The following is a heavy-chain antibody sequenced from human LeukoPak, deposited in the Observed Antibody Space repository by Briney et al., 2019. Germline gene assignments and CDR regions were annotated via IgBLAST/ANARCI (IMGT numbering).Heavy chain of an antibody. CDR2: IYYSGKT. CDR1: GGSISSYF. J-gene: IGHJ4*02. D-gene: IGHD3-22*01. V-gene: IGHV4-59*01. Sequence: SETLSLTCTVSGGSISSYFWSWIRQPPGKGLEWVGYIYYSGKTNYNPSLKSRVTISVDTSKNQFSLKLTSVTAADTAAYYCARDPGPYYYDSSGYSSFHYFNSWGQGTLVTVSS. CDR3: ARDPGPYYYDSSGYSSFHYFNS.